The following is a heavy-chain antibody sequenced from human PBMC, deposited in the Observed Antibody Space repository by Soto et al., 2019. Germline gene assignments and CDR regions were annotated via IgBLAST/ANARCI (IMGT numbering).Heavy chain of an antibody. CDR1: GGSITNYY. CDR2: IRYSGST. Sequence: TSETLSLTCTVSGGSITNYYWSWIRQPPGKGLEWIGYIRYSGSTNYNPSVKSRVTMSVDTSNNHFSLKLSSVTAADTAVYFCARHGTDYGSFPFDYWGQGTLVTVSS. J-gene: IGHJ4*02. CDR3: ARHGTDYGSFPFDY. D-gene: IGHD4-17*01. V-gene: IGHV4-59*08.